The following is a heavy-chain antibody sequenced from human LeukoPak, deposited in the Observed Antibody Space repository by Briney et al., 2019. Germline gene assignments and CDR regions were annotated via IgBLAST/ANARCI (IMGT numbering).Heavy chain of an antibody. J-gene: IGHJ4*02. CDR1: GFTLSSYA. CDR3: AKDRVRGMATYYFDY. Sequence: GGSLRLSCSASGFTLSSYAMHWVRQAPGKGLEYVSAISSNGGSTYYADSVKGRFTISRDNSKNTLYLQMSSLRAEDTAVYYCAKDRVRGMATYYFDYWGQGTLVTVSS. CDR2: ISSNGGST. V-gene: IGHV3-64D*06. D-gene: IGHD5-24*01.